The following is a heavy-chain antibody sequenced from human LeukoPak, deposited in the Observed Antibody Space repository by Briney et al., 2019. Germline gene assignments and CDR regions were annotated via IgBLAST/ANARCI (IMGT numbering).Heavy chain of an antibody. CDR3: ARGPYSSSWYDWFDP. V-gene: IGHV3-7*01. CDR2: VNRGGSDK. CDR1: GFAFSSHW. Sequence: PGGSLRLSCAASGFAFSSHWMTWVRQAPGKGLEWVANVNRGGSDKNYVDSVKGRFTISRDNAKNSLYLQMNSLRAEDTAVYYCARGPYSSSWYDWFDPWGQGTLVTVSS. J-gene: IGHJ5*02. D-gene: IGHD6-13*01.